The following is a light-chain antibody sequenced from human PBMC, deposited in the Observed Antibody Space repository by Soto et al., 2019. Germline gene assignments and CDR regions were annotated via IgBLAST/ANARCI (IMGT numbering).Light chain of an antibody. Sequence: EIVLTQSPGTLSLSPGERATLSCRASQSVRSSYLAWYQQKPGQAPRLLIYGASSRATDIPDRFSGSGSGTDFTLTISRLEPEDFAVYYCQQYGNSPWTFGQGTKVEIK. CDR1: QSVRSSY. J-gene: IGKJ1*01. CDR3: QQYGNSPWT. V-gene: IGKV3-20*01. CDR2: GAS.